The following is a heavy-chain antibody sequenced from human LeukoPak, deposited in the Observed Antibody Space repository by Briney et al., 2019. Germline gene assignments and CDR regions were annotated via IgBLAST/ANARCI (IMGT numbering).Heavy chain of an antibody. V-gene: IGHV3-30-3*01. J-gene: IGHJ5*02. D-gene: IGHD2-15*01. CDR1: GFNFNFSRYA. CDR2: ISYDGSNK. CDR3: ARDYGYGPYNWFDP. Sequence: PGGSLRLSCSASGFNFNFSRYAMHWVRQAPGKGLEWVAVISYDGSNKYYADSVKGRFTISRDNSKNTLNLQMNSLRAEDTAVYYCARDYGYGPYNWFDPWGQGILVTVSS.